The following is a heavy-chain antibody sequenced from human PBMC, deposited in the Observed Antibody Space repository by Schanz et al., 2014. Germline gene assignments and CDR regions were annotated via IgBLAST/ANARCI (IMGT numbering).Heavy chain of an antibody. Sequence: QVQLVESGGGVAQPGGSLRLSCAASGFTFSNTWMSWVRQAPGKGLEWVSIVSHDGFTKHYADSVRGRFTLSRDNSKNTVYLQMNSLRAEDTALYFCATDYSGGGCHIWGQGTMVTVSS. CDR1: GFTFSNTW. CDR3: ATDYSGGGCHI. J-gene: IGHJ3*02. CDR2: VSHDGFTK. V-gene: IGHV3-30*03. D-gene: IGHD6-19*01.